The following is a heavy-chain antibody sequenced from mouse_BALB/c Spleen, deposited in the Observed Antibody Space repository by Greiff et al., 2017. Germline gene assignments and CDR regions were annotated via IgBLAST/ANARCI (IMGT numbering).Heavy chain of an antibody. CDR3: ARNYGNYWYFDV. D-gene: IGHD2-1*01. CDR1: GFTFSSFG. V-gene: IGHV5-17*02. J-gene: IGHJ1*01. CDR2: ISSGSSTI. Sequence: QVVESGGGLVQPGGSRKLSCAASGFTFSSFGMHWVRQAPEKGLEWVAYISSGSSTIYYADTVKGRFTISRDNPKNTLFLQMTSLRSEDTAMYYCARNYGNYWYFDVWGAGTTVTVSS.